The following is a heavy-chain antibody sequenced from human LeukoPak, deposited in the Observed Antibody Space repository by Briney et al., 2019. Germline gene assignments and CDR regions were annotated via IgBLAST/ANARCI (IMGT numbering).Heavy chain of an antibody. CDR3: AKDNPVLEY. Sequence: GGSLRLSCATSGFSFSTFGMHWVRQTPGKGLEWVSHISKDESNKYYADSVKGRFTISRDTSKNTLFLQMTSLRVEDTAIYYCAKDNPVLEYWGQGTLVTVSS. V-gene: IGHV3-30*18. CDR1: GFSFSTFG. J-gene: IGHJ4*02. CDR2: ISKDESNK.